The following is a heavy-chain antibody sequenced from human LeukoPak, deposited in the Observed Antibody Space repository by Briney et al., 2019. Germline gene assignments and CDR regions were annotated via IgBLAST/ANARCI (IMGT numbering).Heavy chain of an antibody. J-gene: IGHJ5*02. V-gene: IGHV4-38-2*02. D-gene: IGHD6-13*01. Sequence: SETLSFTCTVSGYSISSGYYWGWIRQPPGEGLEWIGSIYHSGSTYYNPSLKSRVTISVDTSKNQFSLKLSSVTAADTAVYYCARDRGSSWSYNWFDPWGQGTLVTVSS. CDR1: GYSISSGYY. CDR3: ARDRGSSWSYNWFDP. CDR2: IYHSGST.